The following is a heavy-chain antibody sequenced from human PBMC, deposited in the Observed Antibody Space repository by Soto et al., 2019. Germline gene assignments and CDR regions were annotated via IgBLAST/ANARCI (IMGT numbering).Heavy chain of an antibody. CDR3: AKDPYDSLTGYNNWFDP. D-gene: IGHD3-9*01. J-gene: IGHJ5*02. Sequence: ETLSLTCTVSGGSISSYSMSWVRQAPGKGLEWVSSISSSSSYIYYADSVKGRFTISRDNAKNSLYLQMNSLRPEDTAVYYYAKDPYDSLTGYNNWFDPWGQGTLVTVSS. V-gene: IGHV3-21*04. CDR1: GGSISSYS. CDR2: ISSSSSYI.